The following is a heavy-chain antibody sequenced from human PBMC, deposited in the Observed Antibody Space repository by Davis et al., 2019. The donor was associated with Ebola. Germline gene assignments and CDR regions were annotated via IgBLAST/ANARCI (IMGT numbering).Heavy chain of an antibody. CDR2: ISVRSIT. D-gene: IGHD4-17*01. Sequence: GESLKISCAASGFIFSSYAMRWVRQAPGKGLEWVSSISVRSITYHADSVKGRLTISRDNSKNTLYLQMNSLRAEDTAVYYCAKVHPPTTVTTGWFDPWGQGTLVTVSS. CDR1: GFIFSSYA. CDR3: AKVHPPTTVTTGWFDP. V-gene: IGHV3-23*01. J-gene: IGHJ5*02.